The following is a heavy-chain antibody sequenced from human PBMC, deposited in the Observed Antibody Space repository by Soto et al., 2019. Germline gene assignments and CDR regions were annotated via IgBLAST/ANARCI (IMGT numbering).Heavy chain of an antibody. V-gene: IGHV3-33*01. Sequence: GGSLRLSCAASGFTFSSYGMHWVRQAPGKGLEWVAVIWYDGSNKYYADSVKGRFTISRDNSKNTLYLQMNSLRAEDTAVYYCARGLELLWFGEYDYWGQGTLVTVYS. CDR1: GFTFSSYG. J-gene: IGHJ4*02. D-gene: IGHD3-10*01. CDR3: ARGLELLWFGEYDY. CDR2: IWYDGSNK.